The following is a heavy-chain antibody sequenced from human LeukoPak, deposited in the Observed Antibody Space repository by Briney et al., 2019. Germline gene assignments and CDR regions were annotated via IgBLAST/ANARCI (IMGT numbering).Heavy chain of an antibody. CDR2: INSDGSST. CDR3: ARGLSSLYYFEY. D-gene: IGHD2-2*01. V-gene: IGHV3-74*01. J-gene: IGHJ4*02. CDR1: GFTFSSYR. Sequence: QPGGSLRLSCSASGFTFSSYRMHWVRQTPGKGLVWVSRINSDGSSTSYADSVKGRFTISRDNGKNTLFLQMNSLRAEDTAVYYCARGLSSLYYFEYWGQGTLVTVSS.